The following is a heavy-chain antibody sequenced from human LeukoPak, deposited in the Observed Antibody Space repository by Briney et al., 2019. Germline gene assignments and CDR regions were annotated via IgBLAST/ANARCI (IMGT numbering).Heavy chain of an antibody. CDR3: ARDREAYGSGLHYYYYMDA. CDR1: GVSISSGNYH. D-gene: IGHD3-10*01. V-gene: IGHV4-30-4*08. CDR2: IYYSVHT. Sequence: SLETLSLSCTVSGVSISSGNYHCSWSRQPPGKRLGWIGYIYYSVHTYYNPSLKSRVTISVDTSKNQFSLKLRSLTAADTAVYYCARDREAYGSGLHYYYYMDAWGKGTTVTVSS. J-gene: IGHJ6*03.